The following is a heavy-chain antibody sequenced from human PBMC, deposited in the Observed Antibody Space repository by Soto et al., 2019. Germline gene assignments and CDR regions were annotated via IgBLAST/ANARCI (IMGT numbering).Heavy chain of an antibody. CDR3: ARQASGYYYGWFDP. CDR2: SFYSGGT. D-gene: IGHD3-22*01. CDR1: GGSVLYSTYY. J-gene: IGHJ5*02. V-gene: IGHV4-39*01. Sequence: SGNLSLTCTASGGSVLYSTYYWAWIRQSPGKGLEWIGPSFYSGGTFYPPSLKSRVTMSVDTSNNQFSLKLSSVTAADTAVYYCARQASGYYYGWFDPWGQGTLVTVSS.